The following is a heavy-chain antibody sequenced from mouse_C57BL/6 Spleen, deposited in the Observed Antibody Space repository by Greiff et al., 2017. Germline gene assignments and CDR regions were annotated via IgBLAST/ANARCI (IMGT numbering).Heavy chain of an antibody. CDR3: ARPIYYGNLFAY. D-gene: IGHD2-1*01. CDR2: IDPNSGGT. V-gene: IGHV1-72*01. J-gene: IGHJ3*01. Sequence: QVQLQQPGAELVKPGASVKLSCKASGYTFTSYWMHWVKQRPGRGLEWIGRIDPNSGGTKYNEKFKGKATLTVDKPSSTACMQLSSLPSEDSAVYYCARPIYYGNLFAYWGQGTLVTVSA. CDR1: GYTFTSYW.